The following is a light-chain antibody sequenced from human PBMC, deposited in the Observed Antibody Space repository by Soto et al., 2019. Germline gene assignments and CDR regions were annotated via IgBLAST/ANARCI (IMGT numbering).Light chain of an antibody. V-gene: IGLV2-14*03. CDR1: SSDVGGYNY. J-gene: IGLJ1*01. Sequence: QSALTQPASVSGSPGQSITISCTGTSSDVGGYNYFSWYQHHPGKAPKLIIYDVTNRPSGVSNPFSGSTSGNTASLTIAGLQPEDEADYYCSSYTTSNTRQIVFGTGTKLTVL. CDR2: DVT. CDR3: SSYTTSNTRQIV.